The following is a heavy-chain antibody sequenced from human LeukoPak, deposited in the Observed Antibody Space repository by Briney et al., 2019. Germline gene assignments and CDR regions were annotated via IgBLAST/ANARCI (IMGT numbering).Heavy chain of an antibody. CDR3: ATGYGDSGRG. V-gene: IGHV3-74*01. CDR1: GFTFSSSW. Sequence: PGGSLRLSCAASGFTFSSSWMHWVRQGPGKGLVWVSRINSDGSGTNYADSVKGRFTISRDNAKSTLYLQMNSLRAEDTAVYYCATGYGDSGRGWGQGTLVTVSS. CDR2: INSDGSGT. D-gene: IGHD4-17*01. J-gene: IGHJ4*02.